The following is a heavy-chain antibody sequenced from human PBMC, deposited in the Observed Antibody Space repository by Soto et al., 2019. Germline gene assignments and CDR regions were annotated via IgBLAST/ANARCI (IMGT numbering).Heavy chain of an antibody. J-gene: IGHJ6*02. D-gene: IGHD6-19*01. CDR3: ARGYVLAIPMAGLNWGYLGLDV. V-gene: IGHV6-1*01. CDR1: GDSVSSNSAA. Sequence: SQTLSLTCAISGDSVSSNSAAWNWIRQSPSRGLEWLGRTYYRSKWFNDYAVSVESRITINADTSKNQFSLQLNSVTPEDTAVYFCARGYVLAIPMAGLNWGYLGLDVWGQGATVTVSS. CDR2: TYYRSKWFN.